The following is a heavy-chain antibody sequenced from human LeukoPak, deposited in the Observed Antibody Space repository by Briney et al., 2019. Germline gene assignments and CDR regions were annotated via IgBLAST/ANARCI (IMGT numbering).Heavy chain of an antibody. CDR2: INHSGST. CDR1: GGSFSGYY. J-gene: IGHJ6*02. V-gene: IGHV4-34*01. D-gene: IGHD6-19*01. Sequence: SETLSLTCAVYGGSFSGYYWSWIRQPPGKGLEWIGEINHSGSTNYNPSLKSRVTISVDTSKSQFSLKLSSVTAADTAVYYCARGYSSGWRDYYYGMDVWGQGTTVTVSS. CDR3: ARGYSSGWRDYYYGMDV.